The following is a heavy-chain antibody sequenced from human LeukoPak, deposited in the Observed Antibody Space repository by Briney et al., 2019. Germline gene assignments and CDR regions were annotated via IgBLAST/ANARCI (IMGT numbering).Heavy chain of an antibody. V-gene: IGHV4-34*01. CDR2: INHSGSI. D-gene: IGHD6-13*01. CDR3: ARDGGYSPG. Sequence: PSETLSLTCAVYGGSFSGYYWSWIRQPPGKGLEWIGEINHSGSINYNPSLKSRVTISVDTSKNQFSLKLSSVTAADTAVYYCARDGGYSPGWGQGTLVTVSS. J-gene: IGHJ4*02. CDR1: GGSFSGYY.